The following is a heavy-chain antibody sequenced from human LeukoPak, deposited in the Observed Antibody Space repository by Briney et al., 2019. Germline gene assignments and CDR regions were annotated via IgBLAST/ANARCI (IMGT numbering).Heavy chain of an antibody. V-gene: IGHV3-49*04. J-gene: IGHJ4*02. CDR1: GFTFGDYA. D-gene: IGHD5-18*01. CDR2: IRSKAYGGTT. CDR3: TRDSVYSYGLSELGY. Sequence: GGSLRLSCTASGFTFGDYAMSWVRQAPGKGLEWVGFIRSKAYGGTTEYAASVKGRFTISRDDSKSIAYLQMNSLKTEDTAVYYRTRDSVYSYGLSELGYWGQGTLVTVSS.